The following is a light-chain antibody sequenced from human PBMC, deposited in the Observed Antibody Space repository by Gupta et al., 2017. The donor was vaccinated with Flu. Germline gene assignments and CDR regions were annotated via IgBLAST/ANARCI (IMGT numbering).Light chain of an antibody. J-gene: IGKJ2*01. Sequence: VTITCRASQNIRDWLAWYQHKPGKAPNLLIYKASTLDSGVPSRLSGSGSGTDFTLTIRSLQPDDFEPYYCKQYDTHTAPFAQGTK. CDR1: QNIRDW. CDR2: KAS. V-gene: IGKV1-5*03. CDR3: KQYDTHTAP.